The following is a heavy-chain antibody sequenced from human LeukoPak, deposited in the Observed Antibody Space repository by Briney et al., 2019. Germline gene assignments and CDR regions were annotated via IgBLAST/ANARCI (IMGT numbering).Heavy chain of an antibody. V-gene: IGHV3-21*01. Sequence: GGSLRLSCAASGFTFSSYSMKWVRQAPGKGLEWVSSITSSSNYVHYADSVKGRFTISRDNAKNSLYLQMNSLRAEDTAVYYCARDRSGWPPYYFDYWGQGTLVTVSS. D-gene: IGHD6-19*01. CDR2: ITSSSNYV. CDR3: ARDRSGWPPYYFDY. J-gene: IGHJ4*02. CDR1: GFTFSSYS.